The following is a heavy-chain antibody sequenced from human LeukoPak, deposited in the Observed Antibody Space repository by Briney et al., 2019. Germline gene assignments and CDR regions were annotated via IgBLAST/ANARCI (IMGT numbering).Heavy chain of an antibody. Sequence: SETLSLTCTVSGGSISSSNYYWGRIRQPPGKGLEWVGSIYYSGSTYYNPSLKSRVTISVDTSKNQFSLKLSSVTAADTAVYYCARLLNYGYYFDYWGQGTLVTVSS. D-gene: IGHD4-11*01. V-gene: IGHV4-39*01. CDR1: GGSISSSNYY. CDR2: IYYSGST. CDR3: ARLLNYGYYFDY. J-gene: IGHJ4*02.